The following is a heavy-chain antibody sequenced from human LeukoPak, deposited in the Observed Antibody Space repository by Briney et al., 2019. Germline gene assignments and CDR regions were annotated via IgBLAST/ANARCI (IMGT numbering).Heavy chain of an antibody. D-gene: IGHD2-8*01. J-gene: IGHJ4*02. CDR1: GDSVPINSAP. Sequence: SQTLSLTCAISGDSVPINSAPWAWIRQSPSSGLEWLGRTYYRSKWYTDYAAFVKSRITIKPDTSTNRFSLQLNSVTPEDTGVYYCAREEANGALFDLWGQGTVVTVSA. CDR2: TYYRSKWYT. V-gene: IGHV6-1*01. CDR3: AREEANGALFDL.